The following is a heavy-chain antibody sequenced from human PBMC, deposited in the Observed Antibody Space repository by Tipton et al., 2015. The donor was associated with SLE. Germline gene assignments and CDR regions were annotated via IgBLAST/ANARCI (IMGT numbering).Heavy chain of an antibody. CDR1: GGSISRYY. J-gene: IGHJ4*02. Sequence: TLSLTCTVSGGSISRYYWGWIRQPAGKGLEWIGRIYTGGNTKYNPPLESRVTFSVDASKDQFSLRLTSVTAADTAVYYCVVCSPSSCSYFDYGGQGRLVTVSS. CDR3: VVCSPSSCSYFDY. V-gene: IGHV4-4*07. CDR2: IYTGGNT. D-gene: IGHD2-2*01.